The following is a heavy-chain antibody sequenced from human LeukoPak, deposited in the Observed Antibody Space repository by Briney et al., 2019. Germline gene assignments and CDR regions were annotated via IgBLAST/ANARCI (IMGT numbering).Heavy chain of an antibody. CDR2: ISYDGSNK. Sequence: GGSLRLSCAASGFTFSSYAMHWVRQAPGKGLEWVAVISYDGSNKYYADSVKGRFTISRDNSKNTLYLQVNSLRAEDTAVYYCARDASLIETRGGVWDYWGQGTLVTVSS. J-gene: IGHJ4*02. V-gene: IGHV3-30-3*01. CDR1: GFTFSSYA. CDR3: ARDASLIETRGGVWDY. D-gene: IGHD2-8*02.